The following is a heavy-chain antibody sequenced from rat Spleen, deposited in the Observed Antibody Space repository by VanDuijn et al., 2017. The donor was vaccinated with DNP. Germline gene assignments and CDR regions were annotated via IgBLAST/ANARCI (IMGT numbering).Heavy chain of an antibody. CDR1: GFTFSDYY. Sequence: EVQLVESGGGFVQPGRSLKLSCAASGFTFSDYYMAWVRQAPTKGLEWVAYIRYDGGSTYYGDSVKGRFTISRDITKNTLYLQMNSLRSEDTATYYCARHVLPLRVWDYWGQGVMVTVSS. V-gene: IGHV5-22*01. D-gene: IGHD1-4*01. J-gene: IGHJ2*01. CDR3: ARHVLPLRVWDY. CDR2: IRYDGGST.